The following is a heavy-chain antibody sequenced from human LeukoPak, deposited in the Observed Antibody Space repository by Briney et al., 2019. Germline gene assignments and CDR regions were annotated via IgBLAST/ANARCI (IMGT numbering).Heavy chain of an antibody. CDR3: AKVGDSSSWYYYYYYMDV. Sequence: PGGSLRLSCAASGFTVSSNYLSWVRQAPGKGLEWVSAISGSGGSTYYADSVKGRFTISRDNSKNTLYLQMNSLRAEDTAVYYCAKVGDSSSWYYYYYYMDVWGKGTTVTVSS. D-gene: IGHD6-13*01. V-gene: IGHV3-23*01. CDR1: GFTVSSNY. CDR2: ISGSGGST. J-gene: IGHJ6*03.